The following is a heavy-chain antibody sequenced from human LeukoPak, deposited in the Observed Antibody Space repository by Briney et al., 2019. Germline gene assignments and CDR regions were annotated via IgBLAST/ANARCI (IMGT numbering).Heavy chain of an antibody. CDR3: AKEGDTYYDFWSGYAMDN. CDR1: GFTFSSYG. V-gene: IGHV3-30*18. J-gene: IGHJ4*02. Sequence: PGGSLRLSCAASGFTFSSYGMHWVRQAPGKGLEWVAVISYYGSNKYHADSVKGRFTISRDNSKNTLYLQMNSLRAEDTAVYYCAKEGDTYYDFWSGYAMDNWGQGTLVTVSS. D-gene: IGHD3-3*01. CDR2: ISYYGSNK.